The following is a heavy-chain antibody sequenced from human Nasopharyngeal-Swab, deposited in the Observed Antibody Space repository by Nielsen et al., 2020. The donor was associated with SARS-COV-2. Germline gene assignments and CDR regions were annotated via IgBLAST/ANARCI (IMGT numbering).Heavy chain of an antibody. CDR2: INHSGST. D-gene: IGHD2-2*01. CDR3: ARGLSGIVPAPILGLGPYYYYYYMDV. V-gene: IGHV4-34*01. J-gene: IGHJ6*03. Sequence: RQAPGKGPEWIAEINHSGSTNYNPSLKSRVTLSVDTSMNQVSLEVSSVTAADTAVYYRARGLSGIVPAPILGLGPYYYYYYMDVWGKGTTVTVSS.